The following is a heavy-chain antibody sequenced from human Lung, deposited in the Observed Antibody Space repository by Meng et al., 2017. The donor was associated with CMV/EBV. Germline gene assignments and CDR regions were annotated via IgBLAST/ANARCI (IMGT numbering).Heavy chain of an antibody. CDR1: GVSISSNIR. Sequence: VRLPESGPCLGKPSGSLALTCGVSGVSISSNIRWTWVRQPPGKGLEWIGDIDDSGSTNYNPSLNSRISISLDKSKNHFSLKVNSVTAADTAVYYCARGKQDAWELLAYWGQGALVTVSS. V-gene: IGHV4-4*02. J-gene: IGHJ4*02. CDR3: ARGKQDAWELLAY. D-gene: IGHD1-26*01. CDR2: IDDSGST.